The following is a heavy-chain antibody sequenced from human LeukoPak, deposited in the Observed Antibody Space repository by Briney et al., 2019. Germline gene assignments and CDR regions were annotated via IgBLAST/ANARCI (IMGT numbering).Heavy chain of an antibody. CDR1: GFTVSSYY. CDR3: ASLASGSWYRGLFY. J-gene: IGHJ4*02. CDR2: IYSGGST. Sequence: GGSLRLSCAASGFTVSSYYMSWVRQAPGKGLEWVSVIYSGGSTYYADSVKGRFTISRDNSKNTLYLQMNSLRAEDTAVYYCASLASGSWYRGLFYWGQGTLVTVSS. D-gene: IGHD6-13*01. V-gene: IGHV3-66*01.